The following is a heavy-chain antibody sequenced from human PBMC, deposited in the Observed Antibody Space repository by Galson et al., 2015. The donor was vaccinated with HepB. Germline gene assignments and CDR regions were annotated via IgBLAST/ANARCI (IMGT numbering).Heavy chain of an antibody. Sequence: SLRLSCAASGFTFSSYGMHWVRQAPGKGLEWVAVISYDGSNKYYADSVKGRFTISRDNSKNTLYLQMNSLRAEDTAVYYCAKDHHYGSRGIFDYWGQGTLVTVSS. CDR2: ISYDGSNK. D-gene: IGHD3-10*01. V-gene: IGHV3-30*18. CDR3: AKDHHYGSRGIFDY. CDR1: GFTFSSYG. J-gene: IGHJ4*02.